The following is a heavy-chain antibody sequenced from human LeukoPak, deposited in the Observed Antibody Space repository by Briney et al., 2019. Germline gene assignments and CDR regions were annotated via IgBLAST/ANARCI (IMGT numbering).Heavy chain of an antibody. CDR2: IWHDGSNT. Sequence: GGSLRLSCAASGFTFDTYGMNWVRQAPGKGLEWVAVIWHDGSNTHYADSVKGRFTISRDNSKNTLYLQMNSLRAEDTAVYYCARDATQIQVWFDGYSDHWGQGTLVTVSS. CDR1: GFTFDTYG. CDR3: ARDATQIQVWFDGYSDH. D-gene: IGHD2-21*01. V-gene: IGHV3-33*01. J-gene: IGHJ4*02.